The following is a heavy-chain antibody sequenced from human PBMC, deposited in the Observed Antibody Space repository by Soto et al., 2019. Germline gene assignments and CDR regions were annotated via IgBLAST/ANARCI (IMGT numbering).Heavy chain of an antibody. Sequence: SVKVSCKASGGTFSSYTISWVRQAPGQGLEWMGRIIPILGIANYAQKFQGRVTITADKSTSTAYMELSSLRSEDTAVYYCGGGGGGQDYGDYFFDAELDYWGQGTLVTVSS. J-gene: IGHJ4*02. V-gene: IGHV1-69*02. CDR3: GGGGGGQDYGDYFFDAELDY. D-gene: IGHD4-17*01. CDR1: GGTFSSYT. CDR2: IIPILGIA.